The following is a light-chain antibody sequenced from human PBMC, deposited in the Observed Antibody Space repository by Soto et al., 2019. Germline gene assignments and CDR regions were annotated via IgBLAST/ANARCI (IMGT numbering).Light chain of an antibody. CDR3: QESYTTPLS. J-gene: IGKJ4*01. V-gene: IGKV1-39*01. CDR1: ESINTY. Sequence: DTQMTQSPSSLSASVGDRVTISCRASESINTYLNWYQQKPGQAPNLLIYAASSLQSGVPSRFSGSGSGTHFTLTINNLQPEDFATYYCQESYTTPLSFGGWIKLEIK. CDR2: AAS.